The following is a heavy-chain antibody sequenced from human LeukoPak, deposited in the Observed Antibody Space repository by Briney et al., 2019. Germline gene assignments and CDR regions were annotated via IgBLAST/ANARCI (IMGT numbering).Heavy chain of an antibody. CDR1: GYTFTSYG. CDR3: ARSYLIVVVPAALGIDP. CDR2: ISAYNGNT. J-gene: IGHJ5*02. D-gene: IGHD2-2*01. Sequence: AASMKVSCKASGYTFTSYGISWVRQAPGQGLEWMGWISAYNGNTNYAQKLQGRVTMTTDTSTSTAYMELRSLRSDDTAVYYCARSYLIVVVPAALGIDPWGQGTLVTVSS. V-gene: IGHV1-18*01.